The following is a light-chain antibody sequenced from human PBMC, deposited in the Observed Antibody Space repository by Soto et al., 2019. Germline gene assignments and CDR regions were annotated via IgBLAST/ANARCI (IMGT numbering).Light chain of an antibody. CDR1: QSPVYSDGRTF. J-gene: IGKJ1*01. Sequence: DVLLNEFLLPLSVTLVQPASIPCTSGQSPVYSDGRTFLNWFHQRPGQSQRRLIYQVYNRDPGVKDRFSGSGSGTDFTLKIRWVEAEDVGVYYCMKGTHWQWTCGKGTTGAIK. CDR2: QVY. CDR3: MKGTHWQWT. V-gene: IGKV2-30*01.